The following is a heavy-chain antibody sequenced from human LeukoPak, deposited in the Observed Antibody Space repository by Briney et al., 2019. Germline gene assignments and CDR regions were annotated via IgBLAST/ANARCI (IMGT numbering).Heavy chain of an antibody. D-gene: IGHD3-16*01. CDR1: GFTFSTYW. CDR2: MKGDGSEI. Sequence: GGSLRLSCAASGFTFSTYWMTWVRQAPGKGLEWVANMKGDGSEIHYVDSVKGRFIISRDNAKNSLYLQMNYLRAEDTAVYYCARPAYTAAYDLWGQGTMVTVSS. CDR3: ARPAYTAAYDL. V-gene: IGHV3-7*01. J-gene: IGHJ3*01.